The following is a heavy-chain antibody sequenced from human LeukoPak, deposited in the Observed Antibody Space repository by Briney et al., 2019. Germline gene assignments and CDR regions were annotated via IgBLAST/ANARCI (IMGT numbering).Heavy chain of an antibody. Sequence: SETLSLTCAVYGGSFSGYYWSWIRQPPGKGLEWIGEVNHSGSTNYNPPLKSRVTISLDTSMNQFSLRLSSVTAADTAVYFCARDCTSGSYYHTLCDPWGQGALVTVSS. D-gene: IGHD3-10*01. J-gene: IGHJ5*02. CDR3: ARDCTSGSYYHTLCDP. V-gene: IGHV4-34*01. CDR2: VNHSGST. CDR1: GGSFSGYY.